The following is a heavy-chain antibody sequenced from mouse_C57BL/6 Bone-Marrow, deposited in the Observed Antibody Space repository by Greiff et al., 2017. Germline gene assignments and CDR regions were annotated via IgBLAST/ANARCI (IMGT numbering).Heavy chain of an antibody. CDR3: AIGVLYAMDY. CDR2: IHPSDSDT. V-gene: IGHV1-74*01. CDR1: GYTFTSYW. J-gene: IGHJ4*01. Sequence: QVQLKESGAELVKPGASVKVSCKASGYTFTSYWMHWVKQRPGQGLEWIGRIHPSDSDTNYNSKFKGKATLTVDKSSSTAYMQPSSLTSEDAAVYYCAIGVLYAMDYWGQGTSVTVSS.